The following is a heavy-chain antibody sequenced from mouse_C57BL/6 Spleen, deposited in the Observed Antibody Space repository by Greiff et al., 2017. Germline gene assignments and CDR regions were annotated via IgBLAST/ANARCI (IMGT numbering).Heavy chain of an antibody. Sequence: VQLQQPGAELVKPGASVKLSCKASGYTFTSYWMQWVKQRPGQGLEWIGEIDPSDNYTNYNQKFKGKATLTVDTSSSTAYVQLSSLTSEDSAVYYCARGVDSSGYWGQGTTLTVSS. J-gene: IGHJ2*01. CDR2: IDPSDNYT. CDR1: GYTFTSYW. D-gene: IGHD3-2*02. CDR3: ARGVDSSGY. V-gene: IGHV1-50*01.